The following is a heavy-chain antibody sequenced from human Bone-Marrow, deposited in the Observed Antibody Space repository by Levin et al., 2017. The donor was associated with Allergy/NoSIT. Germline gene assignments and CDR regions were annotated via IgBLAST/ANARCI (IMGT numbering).Heavy chain of an antibody. V-gene: IGHV3-33*01. CDR1: GCTFSAFG. Sequence: GGSLRLSCAASGCTFSAFGMHWVRQAPGRGLEWVAVISYDGGHKFYADSVKGRFTISRDNSKNTHYLQMNSLRAEDTAVYYCTRDRGEWGQFYFDYWGQGILVTVSS. CDR2: ISYDGGHK. CDR3: TRDRGEWGQFYFDY. D-gene: IGHD1-26*01. J-gene: IGHJ4*02.